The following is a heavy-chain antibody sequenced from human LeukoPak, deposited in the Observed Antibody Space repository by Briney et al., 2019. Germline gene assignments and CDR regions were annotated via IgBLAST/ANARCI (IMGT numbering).Heavy chain of an antibody. V-gene: IGHV4-34*01. D-gene: IGHD7-27*01. CDR2: INHSGST. Sequence: SETLSLTCAVYGGSFSGYYWSWIRQPPGKGLEWIGEINHSGSTNYNPSLKSRVTVSVDTSKNQFSLKLSSVTAADTAVYYCAREGVGNYWGQGTLVTVSS. CDR1: GGSFSGYY. J-gene: IGHJ4*02. CDR3: AREGVGNY.